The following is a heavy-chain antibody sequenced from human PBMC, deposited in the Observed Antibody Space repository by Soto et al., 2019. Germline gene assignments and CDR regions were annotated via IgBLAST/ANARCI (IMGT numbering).Heavy chain of an antibody. J-gene: IGHJ4*02. D-gene: IGHD2-21*02. V-gene: IGHV4-30-4*01. CDR2: IYYSGST. CDR1: GGSISSGDYY. CDR3: ARDLRLDS. Sequence: SETLSLTCTVSGGSISSGDYYWSWIRQPPGKGLEWIGYIYYSGSTYYNPSLKSRVTISIDRSNNQFSLMLSSVTAADTAVYYCARDLRLDSWGPGTLVTRLL.